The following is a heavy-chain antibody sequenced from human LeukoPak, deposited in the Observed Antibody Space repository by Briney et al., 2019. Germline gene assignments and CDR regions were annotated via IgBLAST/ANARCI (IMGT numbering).Heavy chain of an antibody. CDR1: GCSISSYY. Sequence: SDTLSLTCSVPGCSISSYYWSWIRQLPGKGLEWIVYIYYRGSTNYHPSLKSRVSISVDTSKNQFSLKLSSVTAADTAVYYCARLPKYSSGWATWGQGTMVTVSS. CDR2: IYYRGST. D-gene: IGHD6-19*01. V-gene: IGHV4-59*08. J-gene: IGHJ3*01. CDR3: ARLPKYSSGWAT.